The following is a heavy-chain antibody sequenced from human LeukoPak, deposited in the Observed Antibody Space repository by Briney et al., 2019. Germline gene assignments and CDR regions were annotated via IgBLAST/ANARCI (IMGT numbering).Heavy chain of an antibody. D-gene: IGHD3-10*01. CDR1: GFTFSSYE. V-gene: IGHV3-48*03. J-gene: IGHJ5*02. CDR3: ARVNYYGSGSYARANLFDP. CDR2: ISSSGSTI. Sequence: PGGSLRLSCAASGFTFSSYEMNWVRQAPGKGLEWVSYISSSGSTIYYADSVKGRFTISRDNAKNSLYLQMNSLRAEDTAVYYCARVNYYGSGSYARANLFDPWGQGTLVTVSS.